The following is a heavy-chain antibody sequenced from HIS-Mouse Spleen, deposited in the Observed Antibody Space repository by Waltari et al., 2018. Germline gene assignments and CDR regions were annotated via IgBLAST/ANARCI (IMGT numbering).Heavy chain of an antibody. D-gene: IGHD6-6*01. CDR2: IYYSGST. CDR3: AREIAGSSSSVYFDY. Sequence: QVQLQESGPGLVKPSETLSLTCTVSGGSISSYYWSWIRQPPGKGLEWIGYIYYSGSTNSNPSLKSRVTISVDTSKNQFSLKLSSVTAADTAVYYCAREIAGSSSSVYFDYWGQGTLVTVSS. J-gene: IGHJ4*02. CDR1: GGSISSYY. V-gene: IGHV4-59*01.